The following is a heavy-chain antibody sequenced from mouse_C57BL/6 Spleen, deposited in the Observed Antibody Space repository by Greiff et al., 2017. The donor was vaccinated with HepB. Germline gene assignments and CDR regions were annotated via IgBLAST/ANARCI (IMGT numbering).Heavy chain of an antibody. Sequence: EVKLQESGPGLVKPSQSLSLTCSVTGYSITSGYYWNWIRQFPGNKLEWMGYISYDGSNNYNPSLKNRISITRDTSKNQFFLKLNSVTTEDTATYYCARAYYCGLDYWGQGTTLTVSS. V-gene: IGHV3-6*01. J-gene: IGHJ2*01. CDR1: GYSITSGYY. D-gene: IGHD1-1*01. CDR3: ARAYYCGLDY. CDR2: ISYDGSN.